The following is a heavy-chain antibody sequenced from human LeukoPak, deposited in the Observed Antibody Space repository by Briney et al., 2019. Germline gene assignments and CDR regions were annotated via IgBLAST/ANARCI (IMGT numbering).Heavy chain of an antibody. CDR2: ISYDGSNK. CDR3: ARGGIAVAGSTRGQFDY. J-gene: IGHJ4*02. CDR1: GFTFSSYA. V-gene: IGHV3-30-3*01. Sequence: SGGSLRLFCAASGFTFSSYAMHWVRQAPGKGLEWVAVISYDGSNKYYADSVKGRFTISRDNSKNTLYLQMNSLRAEDTAVYYCARGGIAVAGSTRGQFDYWGQGTLVTVSS. D-gene: IGHD6-19*01.